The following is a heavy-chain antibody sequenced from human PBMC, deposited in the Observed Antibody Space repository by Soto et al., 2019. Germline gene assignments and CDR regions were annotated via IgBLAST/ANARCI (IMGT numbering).Heavy chain of an antibody. J-gene: IGHJ4*02. CDR3: ASVDYRSSLLDY. D-gene: IGHD6-6*01. Sequence: PSETLSLTCTVSGGSISSYYWSWIRHPPGKGLEWIGYIYYSGSTNYNPSLKSRVTISVDTSKNQFSLKLSSVSAADTAVYYCASVDYRSSLLDYWGQGTLVTVSS. CDR1: GGSISSYY. CDR2: IYYSGST. V-gene: IGHV4-59*01.